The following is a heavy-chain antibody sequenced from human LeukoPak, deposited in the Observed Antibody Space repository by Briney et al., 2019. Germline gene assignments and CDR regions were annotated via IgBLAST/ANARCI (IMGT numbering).Heavy chain of an antibody. J-gene: IGHJ4*02. V-gene: IGHV4-34*01. Sequence: PSETLSLTCAVYGGSFSGYYWSWIRQPPGKGPEWIGEINHSGSTNYNPSLKSRVTISVDTSKNQFSLKLSSVTAADTAVYYCTRSYCGGDCYSTTTFDYWGQGTLVTVSS. CDR2: INHSGST. CDR1: GGSFSGYY. D-gene: IGHD2-21*02. CDR3: TRSYCGGDCYSTTTFDY.